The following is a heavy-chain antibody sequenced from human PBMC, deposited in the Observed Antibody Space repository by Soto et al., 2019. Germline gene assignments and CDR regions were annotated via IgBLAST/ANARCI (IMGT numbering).Heavy chain of an antibody. Sequence: SETLSLTCTVPGGSISSYYWSWIRQPPGKGLEWIGYIYYSGSTNYNPSLKSRVTISVDTSKSQFSLKLSSVTAADTAVYYCARHGKTVLRFLQSPITDYWGQGTLVTVSS. CDR3: ARHGKTVLRFLQSPITDY. CDR2: IYYSGST. CDR1: GGSISSYY. V-gene: IGHV4-59*08. J-gene: IGHJ4*02. D-gene: IGHD3-3*01.